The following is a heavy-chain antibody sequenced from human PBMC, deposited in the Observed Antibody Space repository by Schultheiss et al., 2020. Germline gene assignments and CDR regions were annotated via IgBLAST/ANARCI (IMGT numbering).Heavy chain of an antibody. Sequence: SETLSLTYTVSGGSISSYYWSWIRQPAGKGLEWIGRIYTSGSTNYNPSLKSRVTMLVDTSKNQFSLKLSSVTAADTAVYYCARDNSVVPRMDVWGQGTTVTVSS. D-gene: IGHD2/OR15-2a*01. CDR3: ARDNSVVPRMDV. CDR1: GGSISSYY. J-gene: IGHJ6*02. V-gene: IGHV4-4*07. CDR2: IYTSGST.